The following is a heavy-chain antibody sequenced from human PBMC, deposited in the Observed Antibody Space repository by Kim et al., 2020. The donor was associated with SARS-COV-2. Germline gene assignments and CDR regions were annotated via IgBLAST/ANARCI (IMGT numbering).Heavy chain of an antibody. Sequence: ASVKVSCKASGYTFTSYAMNWVRQAPGQGLEWMGWINTNTGNPTYAQGFTGRFVFSLDTSVSTAYLQISSLKAEDTAVYYCAREFLRGYSYGYGYWGQGTLVTVSS. V-gene: IGHV7-4-1*02. D-gene: IGHD5-18*01. CDR3: AREFLRGYSYGYGY. CDR2: INTNTGNP. CDR1: GYTFTSYA. J-gene: IGHJ4*02.